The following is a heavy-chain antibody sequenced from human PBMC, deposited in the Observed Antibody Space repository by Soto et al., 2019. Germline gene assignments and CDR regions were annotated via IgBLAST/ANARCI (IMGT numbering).Heavy chain of an antibody. V-gene: IGHV4-30-2*01. J-gene: IGHJ2*01. D-gene: IGHD3-10*01. CDR1: GGSLSSGGYA. Sequence: QLQLQETGSGLVKPSQTLSLTCAVSGGSLSSGGYAWSWIRQPPGKGLEWIGYTFHSGSTDYNPSVKSRVTISAGTSKNRFSVKLTSVTAADTAVYYCARGRTGGGYFDLWGRGTLVTVSS. CDR2: TFHSGST. CDR3: ARGRTGGGYFDL.